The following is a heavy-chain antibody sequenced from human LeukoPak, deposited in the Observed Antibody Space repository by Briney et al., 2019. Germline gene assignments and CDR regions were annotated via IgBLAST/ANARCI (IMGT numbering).Heavy chain of an antibody. Sequence: GGSLRLSCAASGFTFSSYAMSWVRQAPGKGLEWVSAISGSGGSTYYADSVKGRFTISRDNSKNTLYLQMNSLRAEDTAVYYCAKDFYGSGSRYTGAFDIWGQGTMVTVSS. J-gene: IGHJ3*02. CDR1: GFTFSSYA. V-gene: IGHV3-23*01. D-gene: IGHD3-10*01. CDR3: AKDFYGSGSRYTGAFDI. CDR2: ISGSGGST.